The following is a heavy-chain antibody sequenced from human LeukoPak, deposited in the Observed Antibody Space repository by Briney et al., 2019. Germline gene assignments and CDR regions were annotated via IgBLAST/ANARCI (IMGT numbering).Heavy chain of an antibody. J-gene: IGHJ4*02. CDR2: ISYDGNNK. D-gene: IGHD7-27*01. CDR1: GFTFSRYA. Sequence: GGSLRLSCAASGFTFSRYAMHWVRQAPGKGLEGVAVISYDGNNKWYADSVKGRFTISRDNSKNTLYLQMNSLRSEDTAMYYCAKEEGNTLGDYWGQGTMVTVSS. V-gene: IGHV3-30-3*01. CDR3: AKEEGNTLGDY.